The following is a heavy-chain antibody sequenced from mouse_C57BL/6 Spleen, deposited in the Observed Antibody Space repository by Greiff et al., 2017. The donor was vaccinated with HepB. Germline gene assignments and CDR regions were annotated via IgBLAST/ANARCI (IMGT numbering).Heavy chain of an antibody. V-gene: IGHV5-16*01. CDR2: INYDGSST. J-gene: IGHJ1*03. D-gene: IGHD1-1*01. Sequence: EVQVVESEGGLVQPGSSMKLSCTASGFTFSDYYMAWVRQVPEKGLEWVANINYDGSSTYYLDSLKSRFIISRDNAKNILYLQMSSLKSEDTATYYCARDRHYGSSSGYFDVWGTGTTVTVSS. CDR3: ARDRHYGSSSGYFDV. CDR1: GFTFSDYY.